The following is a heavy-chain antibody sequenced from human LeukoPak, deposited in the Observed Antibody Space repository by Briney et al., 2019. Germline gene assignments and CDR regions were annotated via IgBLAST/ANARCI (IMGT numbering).Heavy chain of an antibody. CDR2: MNPNSGNT. J-gene: IGHJ4*02. CDR3: ARARPDVCPKGVCYYHFDY. V-gene: IGHV1-8*03. CDR1: GYTFTSYD. D-gene: IGHD2-8*01. Sequence: GASVKVSCKASGYTFTSYDINWVRQATGQGLEWMGWMNPNSGNTGYAQKFLGRVTITMDTSISTAYMELSSLTSEDTAVYYCARARPDVCPKGVCYYHFDYWGQGTLVTVSS.